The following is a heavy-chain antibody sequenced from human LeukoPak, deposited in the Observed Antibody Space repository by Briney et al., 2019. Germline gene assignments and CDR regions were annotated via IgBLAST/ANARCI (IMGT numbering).Heavy chain of an antibody. D-gene: IGHD1-26*01. J-gene: IGHJ4*02. CDR2: VSFSGTTI. Sequence: GGSLRLSCAASGFIFSSFGMNWVRQAPGKGLEWVSYVSFSGTTIYYADSVKGRFNISRDNVKNSLYLQMNSLRAEDTAVYYCARDPEWGNDYWGQGTLVTVSS. CDR3: ARDPEWGNDY. V-gene: IGHV3-48*01. CDR1: GFIFSSFG.